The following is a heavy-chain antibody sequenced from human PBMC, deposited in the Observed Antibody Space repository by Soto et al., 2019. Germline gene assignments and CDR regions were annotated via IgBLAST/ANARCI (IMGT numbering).Heavy chain of an antibody. CDR3: AKDRGSSSHYYYYYGMDV. V-gene: IGHV3-9*01. J-gene: IGHJ6*02. CDR2: ISWNSGSI. Sequence: GGSLRLSCAASGFTFDDYAMHWVRQAPGKGLEWVSGISWNSGSIGYADSVEGRFTISRDNAKNSLYLQMNSLRAEDTALYYCAKDRGSSSHYYYYYGMDVWGQGTTVTVSS. D-gene: IGHD6-13*01. CDR1: GFTFDDYA.